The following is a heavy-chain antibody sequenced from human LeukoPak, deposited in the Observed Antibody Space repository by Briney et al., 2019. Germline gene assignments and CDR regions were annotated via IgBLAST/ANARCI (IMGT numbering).Heavy chain of an antibody. CDR3: ARVSDYEPGCNSGAIYFES. CDR1: GYSIMSTFY. D-gene: IGHD2/OR15-2a*01. Sequence: SETLSLTCTVSGYSIMSTFYWGWIRQSPGKGLEWIGNVYHSGSTYSNPSLRSRVTISVDTSKNQFSLKLSSVTAADTAVYYFARVSDYEPGCNSGAIYFESWGQGTVVTVSS. CDR2: VYHSGST. V-gene: IGHV4-38-2*02. J-gene: IGHJ4*02.